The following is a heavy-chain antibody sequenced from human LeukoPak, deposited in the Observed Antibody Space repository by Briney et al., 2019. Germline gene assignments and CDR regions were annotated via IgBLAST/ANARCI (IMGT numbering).Heavy chain of an antibody. CDR3: ARVRTVVVAATIFDY. J-gene: IGHJ4*02. D-gene: IGHD2-15*01. V-gene: IGHV4-34*01. CDR2: INHSGST. CDR1: GGSFSGYY. Sequence: PSETLSLTCAVYGGSFSGYYWSWIRQPPGKGLEWIGEINHSGSTNYNPSLKSRVTISVDTPKNQFSLKQSSVTAADTAVYYCARVRTVVVAATIFDYWGQGTLVTVSS.